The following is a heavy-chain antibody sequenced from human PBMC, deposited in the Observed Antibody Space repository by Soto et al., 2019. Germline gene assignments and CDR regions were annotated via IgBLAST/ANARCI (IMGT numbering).Heavy chain of an antibody. CDR2: ISYDGSNK. Sequence: QVQLVESGGGVVQPGRSLRLSFAASGFTFSSYGIHWVRQAPGKGLEWVSVISYDGSNKYYADSVKGRFTISRDNSKNTLYLQMNSLGAEDTAVYYCAKSRMPYYASCLGYWGQGTLVTVSS. J-gene: IGHJ4*02. CDR1: GFTFSSYG. V-gene: IGHV3-30*18. D-gene: IGHD3-10*01. CDR3: AKSRMPYYASCLGY.